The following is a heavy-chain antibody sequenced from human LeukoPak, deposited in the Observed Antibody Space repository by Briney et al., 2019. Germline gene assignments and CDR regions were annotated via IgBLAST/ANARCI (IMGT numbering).Heavy chain of an antibody. CDR2: ISSSGSTI. CDR3: ARATFYYGSGSYFRYFDY. D-gene: IGHD3-10*01. J-gene: IGHJ4*02. CDR1: GFTFSDYY. Sequence: PGGSLRLSCAAPGFTFSDYYMSWIRQAPGKGLEWVSYISSSGSTIYYADSVKGRFTISRDHAKNSLYLQMNSLRAEDTAVYYCARATFYYGSGSYFRYFDYWGQGTLVTVSS. V-gene: IGHV3-11*04.